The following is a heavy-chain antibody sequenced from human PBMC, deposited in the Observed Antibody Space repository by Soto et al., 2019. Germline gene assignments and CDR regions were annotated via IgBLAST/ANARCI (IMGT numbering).Heavy chain of an antibody. Sequence: PGGSLRLSCAASGFTFSSYGMHWVRQAPGKGLEWVAVIWYDGSNKYYADSVKGRFTISRDNSKNTLYLQMNSLRAEDTAVYYCARGFSYASLDCWGQGTLVTVSS. CDR1: GFTFSSYG. V-gene: IGHV3-33*01. CDR2: IWYDGSNK. J-gene: IGHJ4*02. D-gene: IGHD5-18*01. CDR3: ARGFSYASLDC.